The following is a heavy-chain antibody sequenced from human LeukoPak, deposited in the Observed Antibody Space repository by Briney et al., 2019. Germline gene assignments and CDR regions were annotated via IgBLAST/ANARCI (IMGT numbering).Heavy chain of an antibody. CDR2: IGTAGDT. Sequence: PGGSLRLSCAASGFTFSSYDMHWVRQATGKGLEWVSAIGTAGDTYYPGSVKGRFTISRENAKNSLYLQMNSLRAGDTAVYYCARGSSGNLYYYGMDVWGQGTTVTVSS. D-gene: IGHD3-22*01. J-gene: IGHJ6*02. CDR1: GFTFSSYD. CDR3: ARGSSGNLYYYGMDV. V-gene: IGHV3-13*01.